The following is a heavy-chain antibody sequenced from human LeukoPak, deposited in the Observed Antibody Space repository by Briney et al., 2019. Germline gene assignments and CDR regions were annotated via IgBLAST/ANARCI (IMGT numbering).Heavy chain of an antibody. J-gene: IGHJ5*02. CDR3: ARERVPAANNWFDP. CDR1: GGSISSSSYY. V-gene: IGHV4-39*07. CDR2: IYYSGST. D-gene: IGHD2-2*01. Sequence: SETLSLTCTVSGGSISSSSYYWGWIRQPPGKGLEWIGSIYYSGSTYYNPSLKSRVTISVDTSKNQFSLKLSSVTAADTAVYYCARERVPAANNWFDPWGQGTLVTVSS.